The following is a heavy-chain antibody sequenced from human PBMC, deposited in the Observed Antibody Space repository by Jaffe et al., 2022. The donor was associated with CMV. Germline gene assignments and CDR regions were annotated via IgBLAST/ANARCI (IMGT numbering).Heavy chain of an antibody. D-gene: IGHD6-19*01. J-gene: IGHJ4*02. CDR1: GGSISSYY. V-gene: IGHV4-59*08. CDR3: ARQWLPTYFDY. Sequence: QVQLQESGPGLVKPSETLSLTCTVSGGSISSYYWSWIRQPPGKGLEWIGYIYYSGSTNYNPSLKSRVTISVDTSKNQFSLKLSSVTAADTAVYYCARQWLPTYFDYWGQGTLVTVSS. CDR2: IYYSGST.